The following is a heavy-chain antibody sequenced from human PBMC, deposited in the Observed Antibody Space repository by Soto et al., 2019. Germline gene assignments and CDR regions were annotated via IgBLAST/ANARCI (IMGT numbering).Heavy chain of an antibody. Sequence: QVPLVQSGSEVKKPGASVKVSCKASGYTFTNYGMSWVRQAPGQGLEWMGWISAYNGNTNHAQNVQGRVNMTTDTSTNTAYMELRSLRSDDTAVYYCARCYCSVGSCYSCWHFDLWGRGALVTVSS. CDR3: ARCYCSVGSCYSCWHFDL. V-gene: IGHV1-18*01. J-gene: IGHJ2*01. CDR2: ISAYNGNT. D-gene: IGHD2-15*01. CDR1: GYTFTNYG.